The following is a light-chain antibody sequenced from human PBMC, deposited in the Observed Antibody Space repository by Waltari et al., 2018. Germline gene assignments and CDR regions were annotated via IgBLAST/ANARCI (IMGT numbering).Light chain of an antibody. J-gene: IGKJ1*01. V-gene: IGKV3-20*01. Sequence: EIVLTQSPGTLSLSPGERATPSCRASQSVSRTLAWYQQKPGQAPSLLIYGASNRATGIPDRFSGSGSGTDFSLTISRLEPEDFAVYYCQHYVRLPVTFGQGTKVEIK. CDR1: QSVSRT. CDR3: QHYVRLPVT. CDR2: GAS.